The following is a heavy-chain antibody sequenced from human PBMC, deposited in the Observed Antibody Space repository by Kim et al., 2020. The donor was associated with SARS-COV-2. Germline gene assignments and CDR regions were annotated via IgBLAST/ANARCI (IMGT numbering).Heavy chain of an antibody. CDR3: ARDSCGTGTTNYYYGMDV. J-gene: IGHJ6*02. D-gene: IGHD1-7*01. V-gene: IGHV3-48*02. CDR2: ISSSSSTI. Sequence: GGSLRLSCAASGFTFSSYSMNWVRQAPGKGLEWVSYISSSSSTIYYADSVKGRFTISRDNAKNSLYLQMNSLRDEDTAVYYCARDSCGTGTTNYYYGMDVWGQGTTVTVSS. CDR1: GFTFSSYS.